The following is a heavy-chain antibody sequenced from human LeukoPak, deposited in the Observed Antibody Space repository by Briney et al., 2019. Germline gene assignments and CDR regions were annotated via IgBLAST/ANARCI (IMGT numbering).Heavy chain of an antibody. D-gene: IGHD1-1*01. CDR3: ARWYNSLDV. CDR1: GFTFRNSA. V-gene: IGHV3-64*01. CDR2: VSSNGGAT. Sequence: QPGGSLRLSCAASGFTFRNSAMHWVRQAPGKGLEYVSGVSSNGGATYYANSVKGRFTISRDNSKNTLYLQMGSLRAEDMAVYYCARWYNSLDVWGQGTTVTVSS. J-gene: IGHJ6*02.